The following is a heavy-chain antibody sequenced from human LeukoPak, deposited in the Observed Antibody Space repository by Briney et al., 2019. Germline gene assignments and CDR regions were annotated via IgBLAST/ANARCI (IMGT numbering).Heavy chain of an antibody. D-gene: IGHD3-3*01. CDR1: GFTFSSYW. V-gene: IGHV3-74*01. Sequence: GGSLPLSCTASGFTFSSYWMHWVRQAPGKGPVWVSRISSDGSGTNYADSVRGRFTISRDNAKNTLYLQMNSLRAEDTAVYYCAPAYWSGYTNWGRGTLVTVSS. J-gene: IGHJ4*02. CDR3: APAYWSGYTN. CDR2: ISSDGSGT.